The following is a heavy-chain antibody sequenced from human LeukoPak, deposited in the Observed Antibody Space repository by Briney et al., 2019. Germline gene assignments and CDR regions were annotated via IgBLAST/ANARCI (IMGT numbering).Heavy chain of an antibody. CDR3: ARSRSIKMMVVVTTYFFEY. V-gene: IGHV3-30-3*01. CDR2: SK. D-gene: IGHD3-22*01. J-gene: IGHJ4*02. Sequence: SKYYADSVKGRFTISRDNSKNTLYLQMDSLRAEDTAVYYCARSRSIKMMVVVTTYFFEYWGQGTLVTVSS.